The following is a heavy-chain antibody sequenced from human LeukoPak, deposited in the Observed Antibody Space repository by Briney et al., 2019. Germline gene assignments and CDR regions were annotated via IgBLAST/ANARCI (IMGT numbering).Heavy chain of an antibody. D-gene: IGHD2-15*01. J-gene: IGHJ6*02. CDR1: GFTFSSYW. Sequence: GGSLRLSCAASGFTFSSYWMSWVRQAPGKGLERVADIKQDGSEKYYVDSVKGRFTISRDNAKNSLYLQMNSLRAEDTAVYYCARLPVDATYYYYYGMDAWGQGTTGTVSS. V-gene: IGHV3-7*01. CDR2: IKQDGSEK. CDR3: ARLPVDATYYYYYGMDA.